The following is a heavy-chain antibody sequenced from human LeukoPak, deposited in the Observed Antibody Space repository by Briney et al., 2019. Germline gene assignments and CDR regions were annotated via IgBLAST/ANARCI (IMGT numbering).Heavy chain of an antibody. CDR1: GFTFSSYA. Sequence: GGSLRLSCAASGFTFSSYAMSWVRQAPGKGLEWVSAISGSGGSAYYADSVKGRFTISRDNAKNSLYLQMNSLRDEDTAVYYCARASSGWLYYFDYWGQGTLVTVSS. CDR3: ARASSGWLYYFDY. CDR2: ISGSGGSA. D-gene: IGHD6-19*01. J-gene: IGHJ4*02. V-gene: IGHV3-23*01.